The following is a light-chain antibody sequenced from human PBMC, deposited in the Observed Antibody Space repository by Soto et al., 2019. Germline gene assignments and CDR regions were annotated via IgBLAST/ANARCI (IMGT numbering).Light chain of an antibody. CDR3: SSYAGSNNFV. Sequence: QSALTQPPSASGSPGQSVTISCTGTSSDVGGYNYVSWYQQHPGKAPKLMIYEVSKRPSGVPDRFSASKSGNTASLTVSGLQAEDEADYYCSSYAGSNNFVFGTGTKLTVL. V-gene: IGLV2-8*01. J-gene: IGLJ1*01. CDR1: SSDVGGYNY. CDR2: EVS.